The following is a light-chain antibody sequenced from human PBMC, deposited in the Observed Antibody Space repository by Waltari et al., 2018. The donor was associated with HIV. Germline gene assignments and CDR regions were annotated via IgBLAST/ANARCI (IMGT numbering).Light chain of an antibody. CDR2: GAS. Sequence: EIVMTQSPGTLSVSPGERVTLSCRASQSVSSKLAWYQQKPGQAPRLLIYGASTRATGIPGRFSGSGSGTEFTLTISSLQSEDSAVYYCQQYNNWPPWTFGQGTKVEIK. CDR1: QSVSSK. CDR3: QQYNNWPPWT. V-gene: IGKV3-15*01. J-gene: IGKJ1*01.